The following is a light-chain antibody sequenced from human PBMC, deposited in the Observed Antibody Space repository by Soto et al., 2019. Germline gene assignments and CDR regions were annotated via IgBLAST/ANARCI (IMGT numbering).Light chain of an antibody. CDR2: AAS. Sequence: DIQLTQSPSFLSASVGDRVTITCRASQGISSYLAWYQQKPGKAPKLLIYAASTLQSGVPSRFSGSGSGTEFTLTISSLQPEDFETYYGQQRNNYPPLFGPGTKVDIK. V-gene: IGKV1-9*01. CDR1: QGISSY. J-gene: IGKJ3*01. CDR3: QQRNNYPPL.